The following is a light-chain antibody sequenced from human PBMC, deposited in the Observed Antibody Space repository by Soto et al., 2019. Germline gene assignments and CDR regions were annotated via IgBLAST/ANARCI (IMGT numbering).Light chain of an antibody. V-gene: IGLV2-14*01. Sequence: QSALTQPASVPGSPGQSITISCTGTSSDVGGNKYVSWYQQYPGKVPKLLINKVTNRPSGVSYRFSGSKSGNTASLTISALLAEDEADYFCASSTSDSLYVFGTGTKLTVL. J-gene: IGLJ1*01. CDR2: KVT. CDR1: SSDVGGNKY. CDR3: ASSTSDSLYV.